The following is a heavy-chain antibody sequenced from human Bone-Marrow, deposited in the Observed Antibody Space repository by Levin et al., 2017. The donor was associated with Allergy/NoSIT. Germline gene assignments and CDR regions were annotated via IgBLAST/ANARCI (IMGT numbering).Heavy chain of an antibody. J-gene: IGHJ4*02. D-gene: IGHD3-22*01. CDR3: ARGHYSSGYLYHFDY. Sequence: PGGSLRLSCAASGFTFDDYGMHWVRQVPGKGLEWVSGLSWNSGSIGYAESVKGRFTISRDNAEKFLFLEMNNLKTEDTALYYCARGHYSSGYLYHFDYWGQGIMVTVSS. CDR1: GFTFDDYG. V-gene: IGHV3-9*01. CDR2: LSWNSGSI.